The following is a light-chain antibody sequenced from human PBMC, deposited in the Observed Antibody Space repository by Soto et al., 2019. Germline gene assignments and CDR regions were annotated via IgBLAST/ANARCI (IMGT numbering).Light chain of an antibody. J-gene: IGLJ1*01. Sequence: QSALTQPRSVSGSPGQSVTISCTGTSSDVGGFNSVSWYQQHPGKAPKLMIYDVNKRPSGVPDRFSGSKSGSTAFLTISGLQAEDEADYYCCSYAGSYSYAFATGTKV. CDR3: CSYAGSYSYA. CDR1: SSDVGGFNS. V-gene: IGLV2-11*01. CDR2: DVN.